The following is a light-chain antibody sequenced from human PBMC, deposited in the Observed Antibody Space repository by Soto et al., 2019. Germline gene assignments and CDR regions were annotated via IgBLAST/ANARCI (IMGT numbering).Light chain of an antibody. CDR1: SSDVGDYNY. CDR3: CSYTSSRTVV. CDR2: EVS. Sequence: QSVLTQPASVSGSPGQSITISCTGTSSDVGDYNYVSWYQQHPGKAPKVMIYEVSHRPSGVSNRFSGSKSGNTASLTISGLQAEDEADYYCCSYTSSRTVVFGGGTKVTVL. V-gene: IGLV2-14*01. J-gene: IGLJ2*01.